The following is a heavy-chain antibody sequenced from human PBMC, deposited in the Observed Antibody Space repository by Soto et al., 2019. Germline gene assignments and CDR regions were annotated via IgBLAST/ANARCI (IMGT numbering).Heavy chain of an antibody. CDR1: GFTFSNYW. CDR3: ARVKSGSSDWFDP. J-gene: IGHJ5*02. CDR2: INTDGSRT. V-gene: IGHV3-74*01. Sequence: PGGSLRLSCAASGFTFSNYWMHWVRQAPGKGLMWVSRINTDGSRTTYADSVKGRFAISRDNAKNTLYLQMNSLRAEDTAVYYCARVKSGSSDWFDPWGQGTLVTVSS. D-gene: IGHD3-10*01.